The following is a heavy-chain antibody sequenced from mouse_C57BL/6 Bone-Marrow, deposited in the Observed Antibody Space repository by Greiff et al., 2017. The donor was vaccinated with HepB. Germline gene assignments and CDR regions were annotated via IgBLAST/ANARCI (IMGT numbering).Heavy chain of an antibody. Sequence: EVQLQESGPELVKPGASVKISCKASGYSFTGYYMNWVKQSPEKSLEWIGEINPSTGGTTYNQKFKAKATLTVDKSSSTAYMQLKSLTSEDSAVYYCARTVVATPFAYWGQGTLVTVSA. CDR2: INPSTGGT. CDR1: GYSFTGYY. D-gene: IGHD1-1*01. CDR3: ARTVVATPFAY. V-gene: IGHV1-42*01. J-gene: IGHJ3*01.